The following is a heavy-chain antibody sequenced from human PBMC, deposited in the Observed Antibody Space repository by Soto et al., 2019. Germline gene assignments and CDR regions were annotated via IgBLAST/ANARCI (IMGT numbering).Heavy chain of an antibody. CDR3: ARDRGYDILTGYYRPAYYGMDV. J-gene: IGHJ6*02. CDR1: GFTFSSYS. D-gene: IGHD3-9*01. Sequence: GGSLRLSCAASGFTFSSYSMNWVRQAPGKGLEWVSSISSSSSYIYYADSVKGRFTISRDNAKNSLYLQMNSLRAEDTAVYYCARDRGYDILTGYYRPAYYGMDVWGQGTTVTVSS. V-gene: IGHV3-21*04. CDR2: ISSSSSYI.